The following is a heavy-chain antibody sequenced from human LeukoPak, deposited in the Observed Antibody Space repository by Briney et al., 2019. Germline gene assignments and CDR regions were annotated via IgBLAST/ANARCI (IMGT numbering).Heavy chain of an antibody. CDR3: ARDRGVRYFDWLSPAYGMDV. CDR1: GYTFTSYG. Sequence: AAVKLSCKASGYTFTSYGISWVRQAPGQGLEWMGLISAYNGNTNYAQKLQGRVTMTTDTSTSKAYMELRSLRSDDTAVYYCARDRGVRYFDWLSPAYGMDVWGKGTTVTVSS. V-gene: IGHV1-18*04. CDR2: ISAYNGNT. J-gene: IGHJ6*04. D-gene: IGHD3-9*01.